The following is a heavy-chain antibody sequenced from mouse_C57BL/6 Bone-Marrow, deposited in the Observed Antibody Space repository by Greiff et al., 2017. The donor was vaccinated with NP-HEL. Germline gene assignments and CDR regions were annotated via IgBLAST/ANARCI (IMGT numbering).Heavy chain of an antibody. D-gene: IGHD1-1*01. J-gene: IGHJ2*01. CDR2: ISYDGSN. CDR1: GYSITSGYY. Sequence: EVQLQQSGPGLVKPSQSLSLTCSVTGYSITSGYYWNWIRQFPGNKLEWMGYISYDGSNNYNPSLKNRISITRDTSKNQFFLKLNSVTTEDTATYYCARGIYGSSYDYFDYWGQGTTLTVSP. V-gene: IGHV3-6*01. CDR3: ARGIYGSSYDYFDY.